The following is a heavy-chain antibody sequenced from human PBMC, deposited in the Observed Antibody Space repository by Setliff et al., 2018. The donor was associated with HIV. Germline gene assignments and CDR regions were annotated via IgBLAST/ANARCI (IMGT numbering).Heavy chain of an antibody. V-gene: IGHV3-23*01. CDR2: ISGSGGST. D-gene: IGHD6-19*01. Sequence: PGGSLRLPCAASGFTFSSYAMSWVRQAPGKGLEWVSAISGSGGSTYYADSVKGRFTISRDNSKNTLYLQMNSLRAEDTAVYYCAKAGLIAVAGTFDYWGQGTLVTVSS. CDR3: AKAGLIAVAGTFDY. CDR1: GFTFSSYA. J-gene: IGHJ4*02.